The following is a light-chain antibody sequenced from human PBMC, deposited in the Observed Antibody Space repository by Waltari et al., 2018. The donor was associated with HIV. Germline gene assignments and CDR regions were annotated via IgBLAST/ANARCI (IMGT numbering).Light chain of an antibody. Sequence: QSALTQPAYVSGSPGQSITISCTGTSSDVGGYNYVSWHQQHPGKAPKLMIYEVSNRPSGVSNRFSGSKSGNTASLTISGLQAEDEADYYCSSYTSSSTLYVFGTGTKVTVL. CDR2: EVS. CDR3: SSYTSSSTLYV. V-gene: IGLV2-14*01. CDR1: SSDVGGYNY. J-gene: IGLJ1*01.